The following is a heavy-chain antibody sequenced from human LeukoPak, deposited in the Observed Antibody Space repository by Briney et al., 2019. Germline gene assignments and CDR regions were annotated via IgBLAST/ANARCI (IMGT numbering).Heavy chain of an antibody. Sequence: GASVKVSCKASGYTFTGYYMHWVRQAPGQGLEWMGWINPNSGGTNYAQKFQGRVTMTRDTSVSTAYMELSRLRSDDTAVYYCARLKGITMIVPHDAFDIWGQGTMVTVSS. D-gene: IGHD3-22*01. J-gene: IGHJ3*02. CDR3: ARLKGITMIVPHDAFDI. CDR1: GYTFTGYY. CDR2: INPNSGGT. V-gene: IGHV1-2*02.